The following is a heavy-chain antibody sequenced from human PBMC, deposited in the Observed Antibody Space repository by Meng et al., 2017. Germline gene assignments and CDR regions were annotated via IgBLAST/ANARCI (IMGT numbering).Heavy chain of an antibody. CDR2: NYYSGST. V-gene: IGHV4-59*01. CDR1: GGSISSYY. CDR3: ARDGHVGYFDY. J-gene: IGHJ4*02. Sequence: SETLSLTCTVSGGSISSYYWSWIRQPPGKGLEWIGYNYYSGSTNYNPSLKSRVTISVDTSKNQFSLKLSSVTAADTAVYYCARDGHVGYFDYWGQGTLVTVSS.